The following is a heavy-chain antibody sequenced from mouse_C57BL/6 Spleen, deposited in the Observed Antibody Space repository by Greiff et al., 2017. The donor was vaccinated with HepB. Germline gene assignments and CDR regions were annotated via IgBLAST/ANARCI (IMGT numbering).Heavy chain of an antibody. V-gene: IGHV1-72*01. D-gene: IGHD1-1*01. Sequence: VQLQQPGAELVKPGASVKLSCKASGYTFTSYWMHWVKQRPGRGLEWIGRIDPNSGGTKYNEKFKSKATLTVDKPSSTAYMQLSSLTSEDSAVYYCARSGAITTGVARYWYFDVWGTGTTVTVSS. CDR3: ARSGAITTGVARYWYFDV. CDR1: GYTFTSYW. CDR2: IDPNSGGT. J-gene: IGHJ1*03.